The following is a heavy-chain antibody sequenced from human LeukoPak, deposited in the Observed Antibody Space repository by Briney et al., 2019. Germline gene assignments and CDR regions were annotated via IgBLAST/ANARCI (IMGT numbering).Heavy chain of an antibody. J-gene: IGHJ4*02. CDR1: GFTFSSYS. Sequence: MSGGSLRLSCAASGFTFSSYSMNWVRQAPGKGVEWVSSISSSSSYIHHADSVKGRFTISRDNAKNSLYLQMNSLRAEDTAVYYCARDDDYGAYDYWGQGTLVTVSS. CDR3: ARDDDYGAYDY. D-gene: IGHD4-17*01. CDR2: ISSSSSYI. V-gene: IGHV3-21*01.